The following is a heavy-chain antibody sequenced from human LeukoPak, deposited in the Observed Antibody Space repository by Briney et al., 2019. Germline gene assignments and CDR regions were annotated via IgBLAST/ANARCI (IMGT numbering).Heavy chain of an antibody. CDR1: GFTFDDYA. V-gene: IGHV3-9*01. D-gene: IGHD1-26*01. J-gene: IGHJ4*02. CDR3: AKDLDGIRGALDY. Sequence: SLRLSCAASGFTFDDYAMHWVRQAPGKGLEWVSGISWNSGSIGYADSVKGRFTISRDNAKNSLYLQMNSLRAEDTALYYCAKDLDGIRGALDYWGQGTLVTVSS. CDR2: ISWNSGSI.